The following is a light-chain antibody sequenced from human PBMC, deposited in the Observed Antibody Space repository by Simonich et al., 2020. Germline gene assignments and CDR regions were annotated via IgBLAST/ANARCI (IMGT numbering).Light chain of an antibody. Sequence: QAVVTQEPSLTVSPGGTVTLTCGPSPGAVTSGHYPYGSQQKPGQAPRTLIYDTSNKPSWTPARFSGSLLGGKAALTLSGAQPEDEAEYYCLLSYSGARVFGGGTKLTVL. CDR2: DTS. CDR3: LLSYSGARV. V-gene: IGLV7-46*01. J-gene: IGLJ3*02. CDR1: PGAVTSGHY.